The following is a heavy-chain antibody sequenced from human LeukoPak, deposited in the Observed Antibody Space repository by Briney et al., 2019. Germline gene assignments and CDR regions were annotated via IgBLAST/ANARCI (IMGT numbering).Heavy chain of an antibody. D-gene: IGHD2-15*01. CDR1: GFTFSSYA. CDR2: ISGCGGST. J-gene: IGHJ6*02. Sequence: GGSLRLSCAASGFTFSSYAMSWVRQAPGKGLEWVSAISGCGGSTYYADSVKGRFTISRDNSKNTLYLQMNSLIAEDMAVYYCAKAWTYCSGGSCYYYYGMDVWGQGTTVTVSS. V-gene: IGHV3-23*01. CDR3: AKAWTYCSGGSCYYYYGMDV.